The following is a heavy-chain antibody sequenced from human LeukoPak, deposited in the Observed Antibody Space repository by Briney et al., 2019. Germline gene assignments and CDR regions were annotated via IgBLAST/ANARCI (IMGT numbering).Heavy chain of an antibody. J-gene: IGHJ4*02. CDR1: GGALSSYY. Sequence: SETLSLTCTVSGGALSSYYCRWIPQPPGKGLEWIGDIYYSGSTNYNPSLKSRVTISVDTSKNQFSLKLSSVTAADTAVYYCARVMVRGPSNYYFDYWGQGTLVTVSS. V-gene: IGHV4-59*01. CDR3: ARVMVRGPSNYYFDY. CDR2: IYYSGST. D-gene: IGHD3-10*01.